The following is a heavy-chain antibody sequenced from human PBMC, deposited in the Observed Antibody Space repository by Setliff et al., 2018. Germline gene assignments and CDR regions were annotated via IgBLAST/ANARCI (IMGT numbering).Heavy chain of an antibody. CDR2: ISSSSSYI. CDR1: GFTFSSYS. V-gene: IGHV3-21*04. Sequence: PGGSLRLSCAASGFTFSSYSMNWVRQAPGKGLEWVSSISSSSSYISYADSLKGRFTISRDNAKNSLYLQMNSLRAEDTAVYYCARETLPYYFDYWGQGTLVTVSS. CDR3: ARETLPYYFDY. J-gene: IGHJ4*02.